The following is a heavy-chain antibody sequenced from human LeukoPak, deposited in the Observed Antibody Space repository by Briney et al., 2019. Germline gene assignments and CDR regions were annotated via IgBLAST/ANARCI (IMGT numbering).Heavy chain of an antibody. J-gene: IGHJ2*01. Sequence: GGSLRLSCAASGFTFSSYWMSWVRQAPGKGLEWVANIKQDGSEKYYVDSVKGRFTISRDNAKNSLYLQMNSLRAEDAAIYYCARAYLLPSIPYWYFDLWGRGTLVTVSS. CDR1: GFTFSSYW. CDR2: IKQDGSEK. CDR3: ARAYLLPSIPYWYFDL. D-gene: IGHD2-21*01. V-gene: IGHV3-7*01.